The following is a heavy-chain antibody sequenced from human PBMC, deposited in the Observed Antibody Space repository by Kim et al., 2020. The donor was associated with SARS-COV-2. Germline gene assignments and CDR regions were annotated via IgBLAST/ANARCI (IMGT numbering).Heavy chain of an antibody. V-gene: IGHV3-43*02. CDR1: GFTFDDYA. CDR3: AKVVVNGGYYYGMDV. D-gene: IGHD2-8*02. Sequence: GGSLRLSCAASGFTFDDYAMHWVRQAPGKGLEWVSLISGDGGSTYYADSVKGRFTISRDNSKNSLYLQMNSLRTEDTALYYCAKVVVNGGYYYGMDVWGQGTTVTVSS. J-gene: IGHJ6*02. CDR2: ISGDGGST.